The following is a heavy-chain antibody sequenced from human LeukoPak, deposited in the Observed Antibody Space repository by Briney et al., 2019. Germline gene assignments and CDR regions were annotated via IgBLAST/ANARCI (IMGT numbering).Heavy chain of an antibody. CDR1: GFTFNSYT. J-gene: IGHJ4*02. V-gene: IGHV3-21*01. D-gene: IGHD2-15*01. CDR3: ARGCSGGSCYDY. Sequence: KTGGSLRLSCAASGFTFNSYTMNWVRQAPGKGLEWVSSITSRSSYIYYADSVKGRFTISRDNAKNSLYLQMNSLRAEDTAVYYCARGCSGGSCYDYWGEGNLVTVSS. CDR2: ITSRSSYI.